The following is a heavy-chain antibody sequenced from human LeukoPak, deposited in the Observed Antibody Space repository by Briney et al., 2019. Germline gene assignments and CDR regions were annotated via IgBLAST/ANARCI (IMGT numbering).Heavy chain of an antibody. V-gene: IGHV3-73*01. CDR2: IRSKANSYAT. Sequence: GGSLRLSCAASGFTFSGSAMHWVRQASGKGLEWVGRIRSKANSYATAYAASVKGRFTISRDDSKNTAYLQMNSLKTEDTAVYYCTRWDYGSGMGYWGQGTLVTVSS. D-gene: IGHD3-10*01. CDR1: GFTFSGSA. CDR3: TRWDYGSGMGY. J-gene: IGHJ4*02.